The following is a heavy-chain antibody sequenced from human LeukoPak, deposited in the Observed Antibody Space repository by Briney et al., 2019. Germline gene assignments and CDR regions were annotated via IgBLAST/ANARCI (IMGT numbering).Heavy chain of an antibody. Sequence: SETLSLTCTVSGGSISPYYWSWVRQPPGKGLEWVGYIYYTGKTDYNPSLKSRVSISVDTTKNQFSLRLTSLTAADTAAYYCARHRLAYSDYCGAFHIGGQGTMVTVSS. CDR2: IYYTGKT. CDR1: GGSISPYY. V-gene: IGHV4-59*08. J-gene: IGHJ3*02. D-gene: IGHD4-23*01. CDR3: ARHRLAYSDYCGAFHI.